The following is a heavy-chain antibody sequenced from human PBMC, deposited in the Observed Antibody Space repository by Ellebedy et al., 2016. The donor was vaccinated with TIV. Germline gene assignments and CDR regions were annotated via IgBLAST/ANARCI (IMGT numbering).Heavy chain of an antibody. CDR1: GFTFSNYV. J-gene: IGHJ4*02. D-gene: IGHD4-17*01. CDR2: ISRTDDST. V-gene: IGHV3-23*01. CDR3: AKDRDDAGDFVFDS. Sequence: GESLKISXTASGFTFSNYVMSWVRQALGKGLKWVSGISRTDDSTYYADSVKGRFTISRDDPKSTLYLQMNNLRAEDTAVYYCAKDRDDAGDFVFDSWGQGTLVTVSS.